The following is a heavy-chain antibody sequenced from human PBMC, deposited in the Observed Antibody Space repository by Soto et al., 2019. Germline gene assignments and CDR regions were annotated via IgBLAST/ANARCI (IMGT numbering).Heavy chain of an antibody. CDR1: GFTFSNYG. Sequence: EVQLLESGGGFIHPGGSLRLSCEASGFTFSNYGMTWVRLAPGKGLEWFSTICGSGGRTFYAYPVKGRFTISRDNSKNTLYLQMNSLRAEDTAVYYCAKEMIASTLADFFEYWGQGTLVTVSS. V-gene: IGHV3-23*01. CDR3: AKEMIASTLADFFEY. D-gene: IGHD2-21*01. J-gene: IGHJ4*02. CDR2: ICGSGGRT.